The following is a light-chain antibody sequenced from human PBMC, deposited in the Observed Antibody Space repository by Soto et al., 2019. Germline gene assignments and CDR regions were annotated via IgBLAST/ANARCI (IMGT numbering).Light chain of an antibody. Sequence: DIEMTQSPSSLSASVGDRVTITCRASHSIGTSLNWYQHKPGKAPKFLIYGASNLQSGVPSRFSGSGSGTDFTLTISSLQPEDFAIYYCQQTYTTTWRFGQGTKVEI. J-gene: IGKJ1*01. CDR2: GAS. CDR3: QQTYTTTWR. CDR1: HSIGTS. V-gene: IGKV1-39*01.